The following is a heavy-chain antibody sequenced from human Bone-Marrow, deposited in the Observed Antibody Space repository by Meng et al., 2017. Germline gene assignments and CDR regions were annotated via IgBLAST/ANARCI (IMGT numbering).Heavy chain of an antibody. V-gene: IGHV3-66*02. CDR2: MNADGRI. J-gene: IGHJ4*02. CDR3: TGGRFDY. Sequence: GESLKISCAASGFTFSSYEMNWVRQAPGKGLEWVSKMNADGRINYGDSVKGRFTISRDSSENTVYLQMSSLRPEDTAVYYCTGGRFDYWGQGTLVTVSS. CDR1: GFTFSSYE.